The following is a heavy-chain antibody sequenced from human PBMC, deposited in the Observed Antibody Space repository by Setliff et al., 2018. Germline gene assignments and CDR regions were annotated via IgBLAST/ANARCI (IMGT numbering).Heavy chain of an antibody. V-gene: IGHV3-33*03. CDR2: IWSDGINK. J-gene: IGHJ5*01. Sequence: GGSLRLSCGASGFTFSTHAMHWVRQAPGKGLEWVAMIWSDGINKFYGGPVKGRFIVSRDNSKNTVFLQMNDLRVEDTAVYYCVTDPPNSGWSFDCWGQGAPVTVSS. CDR3: VTDPPNSGWSFDC. CDR1: GFTFSTHA. D-gene: IGHD6-19*01.